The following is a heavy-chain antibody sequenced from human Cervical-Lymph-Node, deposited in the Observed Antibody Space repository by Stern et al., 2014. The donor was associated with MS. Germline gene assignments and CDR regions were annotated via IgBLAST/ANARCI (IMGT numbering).Heavy chain of an antibody. CDR1: GFTFDDYA. D-gene: IGHD6-19*01. CDR2: ISWNSGSI. Sequence: QLVESGGGLVQPGRSLRLSCAASGFTFDDYAMHWVRQAPGKGLEWVSGISWNSGSIGYADSVKGRFTISRDNAKNSLYLQMNSLRAEDTALYYCAKDDSSGWYDAFDIWGQGTMVTVSS. J-gene: IGHJ3*02. CDR3: AKDDSSGWYDAFDI. V-gene: IGHV3-9*01.